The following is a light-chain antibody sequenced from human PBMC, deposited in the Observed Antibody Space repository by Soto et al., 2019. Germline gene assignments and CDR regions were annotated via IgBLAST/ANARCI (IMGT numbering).Light chain of an antibody. J-gene: IGKJ1*01. Sequence: DIQMTQSPSTLSASVGDRVTITCRASQSISSWLAWYQQKPGKAPKLLISAAANLESGVPSRFSGSGSGTEFPLTRRNLQPVDFATYCCQHYNRYSQAFGQGTTVQIK. V-gene: IGKV1-5*01. CDR3: QHYNRYSQA. CDR1: QSISSW. CDR2: AAA.